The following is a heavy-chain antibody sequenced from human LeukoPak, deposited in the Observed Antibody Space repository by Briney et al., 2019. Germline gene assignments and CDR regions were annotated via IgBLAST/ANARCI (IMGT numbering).Heavy chain of an antibody. J-gene: IGHJ3*02. D-gene: IGHD1-26*01. CDR1: GYSISSGYY. CDR2: IYHSGST. Sequence: SETLSLTCTVSGYSISSGYYWGWIRPPPGKGLEWIGSIYHSGSTYYNPSLKSRVTISVDTSKNQFSLKLSSVTAADTAVYYCARVEGAIYDAFDIWGQGTMVTVSS. CDR3: ARVEGAIYDAFDI. V-gene: IGHV4-38-2*02.